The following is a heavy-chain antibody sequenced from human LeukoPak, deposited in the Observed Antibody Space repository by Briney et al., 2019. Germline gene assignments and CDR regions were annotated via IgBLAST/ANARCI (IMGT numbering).Heavy chain of an antibody. J-gene: IGHJ4*02. CDR1: GFTFSSYA. CDR2: ISASGGST. CDR3: VTGGDGLDS. V-gene: IGHV3-23*01. Sequence: GGSLRLSCAASGFTFSSYAMSWVRQAPGKGLEWVSAISASGGSTYFADSVKGRFTISRDNSKNTLYLQMNSLKTEDTAVYFCVTGGDGLDSWGQGALVTVSS. D-gene: IGHD1-14*01.